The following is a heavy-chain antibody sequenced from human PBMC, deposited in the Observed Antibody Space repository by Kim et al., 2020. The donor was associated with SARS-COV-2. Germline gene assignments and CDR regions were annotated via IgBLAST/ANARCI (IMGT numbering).Heavy chain of an antibody. J-gene: IGHJ6*02. V-gene: IGHV1-69*04. Sequence: SVKVSCKASGGTFSSYAISWVRQAPGQGLEWMGRIIPILGIANYAQKFQGRVTITADKSTSTAYMELSSLRSEDTAVYYCARALYYYDSSGPTYTRGDGMDVWGQGTTVTVSS. CDR1: GGTFSSYA. CDR2: IIPILGIA. CDR3: ARALYYYDSSGPTYTRGDGMDV. D-gene: IGHD3-22*01.